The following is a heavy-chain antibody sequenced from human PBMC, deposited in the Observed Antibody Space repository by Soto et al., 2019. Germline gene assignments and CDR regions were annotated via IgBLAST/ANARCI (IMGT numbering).Heavy chain of an antibody. CDR1: GYTFTSYA. CDR3: ARAASHPDY. Sequence: QVQLVQSGAEVKKPGASVKVSCKASGYTFTSYAMYWVRQAPGQRLEWMGWMNADNGNTKYSQKFQGRVTITRDTSASTAYMELSSLTSEDTVAYYCARAASHPDYWGQGTLVTVSS. J-gene: IGHJ4*02. V-gene: IGHV1-3*01. CDR2: MNADNGNT.